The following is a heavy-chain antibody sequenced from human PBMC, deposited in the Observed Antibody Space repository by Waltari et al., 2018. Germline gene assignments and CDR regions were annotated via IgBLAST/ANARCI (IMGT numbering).Heavy chain of an antibody. V-gene: IGHV4-61*02. CDR2: IYSTGST. D-gene: IGHD6-19*01. Sequence: QVQLRESGPGLVKPSQTLFLTCSVSGDSMNSGNYYWSWLRQSAGKGLEWIGNIYSTGSTNYSPSLKSLVTISIDMSENQISLELTSVTAADTATYYCAREINRGGWSWDYWFDTWGQGTLVTVSS. J-gene: IGHJ5*02. CDR1: GDSMNSGNYY. CDR3: AREINRGGWSWDYWFDT.